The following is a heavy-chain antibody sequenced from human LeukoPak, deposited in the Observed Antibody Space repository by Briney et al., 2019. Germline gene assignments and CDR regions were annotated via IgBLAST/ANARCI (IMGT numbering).Heavy chain of an antibody. D-gene: IGHD6-19*01. CDR2: ISGSGGNT. V-gene: IGHV3-23*01. CDR1: GFTFSSYA. CDR3: AKDAKYSSGTNWFDP. J-gene: IGHJ5*02. Sequence: GGSLRLSCAASGFTFSSYAMSWVRQAPGKGLEWVSAISGSGGNTYYADSVKGWFTISRDNSKNTLYLQMNSLRAEDTAVYYCAKDAKYSSGTNWFDPWGQGTLVTVSS.